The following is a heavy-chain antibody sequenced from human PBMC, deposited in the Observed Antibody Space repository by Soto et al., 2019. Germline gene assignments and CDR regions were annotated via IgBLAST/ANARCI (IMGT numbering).Heavy chain of an antibody. CDR3: AKERATTTAFDY. V-gene: IGHV3-23*01. J-gene: IGHJ4*02. D-gene: IGHD4-17*01. CDR1: GFTFSRDG. Sequence: LRLSCAASGFTFSRDGMSWVRQAPGKGLEWVSLITDNGGSTYYADSVKGRFTISRDNTKNTLFLQMNSLRAEDTAVYYGAKERATTTAFDYWGQGALVTVSS. CDR2: ITDNGGST.